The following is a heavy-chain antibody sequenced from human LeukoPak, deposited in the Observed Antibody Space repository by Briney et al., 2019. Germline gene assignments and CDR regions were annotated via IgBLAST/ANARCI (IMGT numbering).Heavy chain of an antibody. D-gene: IGHD1-26*01. V-gene: IGHV1-18*01. CDR3: ARDTKRSRARWENLGFDP. CDR2: IITYNGNT. J-gene: IGHJ5*02. CDR1: GYTFTSYA. Sequence: ASVKVSCKASGYTFTSYAISWVRQAPGQGLEWMGWIITYNGNTNYAQKLQGRVTMTTDTSTSTAYMELRSLRSDDTAVYFCARDTKRSRARWENLGFDPWGQGTLVTVSS.